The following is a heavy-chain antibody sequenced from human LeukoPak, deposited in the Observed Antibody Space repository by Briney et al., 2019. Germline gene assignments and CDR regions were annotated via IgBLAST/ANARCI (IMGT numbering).Heavy chain of an antibody. J-gene: IGHJ4*02. CDR1: GGSISSGGYS. Sequence: SETLSLTCAVSGGSISSGGYSWSWIRQPPGKGPEWIGYIYHSGSTYYNPSLKSRVTISVDRSKNQFSLKLSSVTAADTAVYYCVSQAGKNYYDSSGYFDYWGQGTLVTVSS. CDR3: VSQAGKNYYDSSGYFDY. CDR2: IYHSGST. V-gene: IGHV4-30-2*01. D-gene: IGHD3-22*01.